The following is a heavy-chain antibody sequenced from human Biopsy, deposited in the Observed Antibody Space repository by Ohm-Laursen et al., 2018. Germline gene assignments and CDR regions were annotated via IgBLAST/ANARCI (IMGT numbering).Heavy chain of an antibody. CDR3: AKDRRTMRIWYFDL. Sequence: SLRLSCAASGFTFSSYGMHWVRQAPGKGLEWVSLISNDGDIKYSADSMEGRFTISRDNSRNTLFLQLNSLRVDDTAVYYCAKDRRTMRIWYFDLWGRGTLVTVSS. V-gene: IGHV3-30*18. J-gene: IGHJ2*01. CDR1: GFTFSSYG. CDR2: ISNDGDIK. D-gene: IGHD4/OR15-4a*01.